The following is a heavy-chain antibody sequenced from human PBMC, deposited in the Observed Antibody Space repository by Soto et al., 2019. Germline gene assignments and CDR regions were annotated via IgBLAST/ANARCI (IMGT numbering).Heavy chain of an antibody. CDR3: AGLPGFYYDMDV. Sequence: QVQLQQWGAGLLKPSETLSLTCAVSGASSGVYYWTWIRQPPGKGLEWIGEINDSGSANHNPSLKRRVTTSVDTSETQFSLRLSSVTAAATAVYYCAGLPGFYYDMDVWGKGTTVTVSS. V-gene: IGHV4-34*01. CDR2: INDSGSA. J-gene: IGHJ6*03. CDR1: GASSGVYY.